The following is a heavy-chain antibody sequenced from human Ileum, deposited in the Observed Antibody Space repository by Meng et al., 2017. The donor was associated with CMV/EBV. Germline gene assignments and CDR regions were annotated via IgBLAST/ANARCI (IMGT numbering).Heavy chain of an antibody. CDR1: GGSISNYY. Sequence: GQLQESGPGLVKPSETLSLTGTVSGGSISNYYWNWIRQPAGKGLEWIGRIYSSGSTKYNPSLKSRVTMSVDTSQNQFSLKLNSVTAADTAVYYCARDREWGCTSSSCQTNWFDPWGQGTLVTVSS. CDR2: IYSSGST. CDR3: ARDREWGCTSSSCQTNWFDP. V-gene: IGHV4-4*07. D-gene: IGHD2-2*01. J-gene: IGHJ5*02.